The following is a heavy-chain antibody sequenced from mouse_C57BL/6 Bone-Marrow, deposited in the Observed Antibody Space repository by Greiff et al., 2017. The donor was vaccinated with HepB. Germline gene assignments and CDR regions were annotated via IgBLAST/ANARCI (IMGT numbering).Heavy chain of an antibody. J-gene: IGHJ3*01. D-gene: IGHD2-4*01. V-gene: IGHV1-55*01. CDR1: GYTFTSYW. Sequence: QVQLKQSGAELVKPGASVKMSCKASGYTFTSYWITWVKQRPGQGLEWIGDIYPGSGSTNYNEKFKSKATLTVDTSSSTAYMQLSSLTSEDSAVYYCARGLYDYLFAYWGQGTLVTVSA. CDR2: IYPGSGST. CDR3: ARGLYDYLFAY.